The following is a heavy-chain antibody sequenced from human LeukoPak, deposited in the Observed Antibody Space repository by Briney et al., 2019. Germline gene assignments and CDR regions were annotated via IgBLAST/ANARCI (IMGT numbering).Heavy chain of an antibody. CDR3: ASLQNPYYYIDV. V-gene: IGHV3-64*01. CDR1: GFTFDDYA. Sequence: GGSLRLSCAASGFTFDDYAMHWVRQAPGKGLEYISAISSKGGSTYYANSVKGRFTISRDNSKNTPYLQMGSLRAEDMAVYYCASLQNPYYYIDVWGKGTTVTVSS. J-gene: IGHJ6*03. CDR2: ISSKGGST.